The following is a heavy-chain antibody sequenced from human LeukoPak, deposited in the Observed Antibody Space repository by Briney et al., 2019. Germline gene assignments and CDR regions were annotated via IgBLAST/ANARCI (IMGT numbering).Heavy chain of an antibody. CDR1: GYTFTSYY. CDR3: ARGAAGEWFDP. V-gene: IGHV1-46*01. Sequence: ASVKVSCKASGYTFTSYYMHWVRQAPGQGLEWMGIINPSGGSTSYAQKFQGRVTMTRDMSTGTVYMELSSLRSEDTAVYYCARGAAGEWFDPWGQGTLVTVSS. CDR2: INPSGGST. J-gene: IGHJ5*02. D-gene: IGHD6-13*01.